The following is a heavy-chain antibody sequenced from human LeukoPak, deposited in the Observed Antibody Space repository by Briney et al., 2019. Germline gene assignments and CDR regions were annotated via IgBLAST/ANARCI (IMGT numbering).Heavy chain of an antibody. CDR1: GFTVSNNY. Sequence: GGSLRLSCAASGFTVSNNYMSWVRQAPGKGLEWVSVLYSGGNTYYADSVKGRFTISRDNSKNTLYLQMNSLRAEDTAVYYCAKARENYFDYWGQGTLVTVSS. J-gene: IGHJ4*02. V-gene: IGHV3-53*05. CDR3: AKARENYFDY. CDR2: LYSGGNT.